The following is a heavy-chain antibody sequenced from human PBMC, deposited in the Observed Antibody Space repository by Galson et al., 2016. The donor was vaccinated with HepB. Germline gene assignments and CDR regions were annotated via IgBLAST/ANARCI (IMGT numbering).Heavy chain of an antibody. D-gene: IGHD3-3*01. Sequence: CAISGDSVSSNSAGWNWIRQSPSRGLEWLGRTFYRSNWQNHYAESVKGRITINPDTSKNQFSLHLSSVTPEDTAVYYCARSYLLGRGFGWWGQGTLVTVSS. CDR2: TFYRSNWQN. J-gene: IGHJ4*02. V-gene: IGHV6-1*01. CDR1: GDSVSSNSAG. CDR3: ARSYLLGRGFGW.